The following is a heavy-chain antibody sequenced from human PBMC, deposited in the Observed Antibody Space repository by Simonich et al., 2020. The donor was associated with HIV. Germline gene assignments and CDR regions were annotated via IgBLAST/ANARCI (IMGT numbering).Heavy chain of an antibody. CDR1: GGSFSGYY. J-gene: IGHJ4*02. CDR2: INHSGRT. CDR3: ARGFYQRLYYFDY. V-gene: IGHV4-34*01. D-gene: IGHD2-2*01. Sequence: QVQLQQWGAGLLKPSETLSLTCAVYGGSFSGYYWSWIRQPPGKGLGWIGEINHSGRTNYNPSLKSRVTISVDTSKNQFSLKLSSVTAADTAVYYCARGFYQRLYYFDYWGQVTLVTVSS.